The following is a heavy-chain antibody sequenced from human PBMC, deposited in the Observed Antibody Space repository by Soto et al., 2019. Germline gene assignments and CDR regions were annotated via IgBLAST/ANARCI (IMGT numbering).Heavy chain of an antibody. Sequence: VGTLRLSCAASVFTFSDYYMNWIRQAPGKGLEWISYISSTATTIYYADSVKGRFTISRDNAKNSLYLQMNSLRAEDTAVYYCTRVFSGHRDDWRQGFLDTVSS. D-gene: IGHD2-15*01. CDR3: TRVFSGHRDD. CDR1: VFTFSDYY. V-gene: IGHV3-11*01. CDR2: ISSTATTI. J-gene: IGHJ4*02.